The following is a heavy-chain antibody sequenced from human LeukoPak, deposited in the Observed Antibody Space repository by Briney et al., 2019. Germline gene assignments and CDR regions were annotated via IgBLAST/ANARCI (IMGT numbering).Heavy chain of an antibody. D-gene: IGHD6-13*01. CDR1: GFTFSSYA. V-gene: IGHV3-23*01. Sequence: GGSLRLSCAASGFTFSSYAMSWVRQAPGKGLEWVSAISGSGGSTYYADSVKGRFTISRDNSKNTLYLQMNSLRAEDTAVYYCARDSAAAWQPFDYWGQGTLVTVSS. CDR2: ISGSGGST. CDR3: ARDSAAAWQPFDY. J-gene: IGHJ4*02.